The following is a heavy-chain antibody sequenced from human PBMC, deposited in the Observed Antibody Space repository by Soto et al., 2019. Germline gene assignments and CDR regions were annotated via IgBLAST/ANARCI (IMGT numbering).Heavy chain of an antibody. CDR1: GFTFSSYA. CDR2: ISYDGSNK. D-gene: IGHD2-15*01. V-gene: IGHV3-30-3*01. J-gene: IGHJ4*02. CDR3: ARDRARYCSGGSCFSFDY. Sequence: HPGGSLRLSCAASGFTFSSYAMHWVRQAPGKGLEWVAVISYDGSNKYYADSVKGRFTISRDNSKNTLYLQMNSLRAEDMAVYYCARDRARYCSGGSCFSFDYWGQGTLVTVSS.